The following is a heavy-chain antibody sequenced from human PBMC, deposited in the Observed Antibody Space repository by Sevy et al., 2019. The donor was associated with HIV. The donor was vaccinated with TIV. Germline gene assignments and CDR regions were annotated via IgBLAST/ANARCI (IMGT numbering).Heavy chain of an antibody. CDR2: ISSSSSTI. V-gene: IGHV3-48*01. CDR1: GFTFSSYS. J-gene: IGHJ6*02. Sequence: GGSLRLSCAASGFTFSSYSMNWVRQAPGKGLEWVSYISSSSSTIYYADSVKGRFTVSRDNAKNSLYLQINSLRAEDTAVYYCARDPDYYGMDVWGQGTTVTVSS. CDR3: ARDPDYYGMDV.